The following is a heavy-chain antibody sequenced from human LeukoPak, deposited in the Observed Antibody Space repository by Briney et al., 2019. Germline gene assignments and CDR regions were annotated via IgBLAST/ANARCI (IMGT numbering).Heavy chain of an antibody. Sequence: GRSLRLSCAASGFTFDDYAMHWVRQAPGKGLEWVSGISWNGGSIGYADSVKGRFTISRDNAKNSLYLQMNSLRAEDTALYYCAKDRIHYGDSWFDYWGQGTLVTVSS. CDR2: ISWNGGSI. J-gene: IGHJ4*02. CDR1: GFTFDDYA. CDR3: AKDRIHYGDSWFDY. V-gene: IGHV3-9*01. D-gene: IGHD4-17*01.